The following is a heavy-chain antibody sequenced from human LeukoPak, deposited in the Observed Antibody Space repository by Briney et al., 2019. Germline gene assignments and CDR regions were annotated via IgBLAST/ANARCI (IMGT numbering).Heavy chain of an antibody. CDR2: IYYSGST. CDR3: ARHLSSYYFDY. Sequence: SETLSLTCTVSGGSISSSSYYWGWIRQPPGKGLEWIGSIYYSGSTYYNPSLKSRVTISVDTSKNQFSLKLSSVTAADTAVYYCARHLSSYYFDYWGQGTLVTVSP. D-gene: IGHD6-19*01. J-gene: IGHJ4*02. CDR1: GGSISSSSYY. V-gene: IGHV4-39*01.